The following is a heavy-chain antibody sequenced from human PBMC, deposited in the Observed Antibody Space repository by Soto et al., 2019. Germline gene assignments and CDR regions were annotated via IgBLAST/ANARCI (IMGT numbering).Heavy chain of an antibody. V-gene: IGHV5-51*01. J-gene: IGHJ5*02. Sequence: GESLKISCKGSGYSFTSYWIGWVRQTPGKGLEWVGIIYPGDSDTRYSPSFQGQVTISADKSISTAYLQWSSLKASDTAMYYCARHEKEYYDFWSGYYTRKGWFDPWGQGTLVTVSS. CDR2: IYPGDSDT. D-gene: IGHD3-3*01. CDR1: GYSFTSYW. CDR3: ARHEKEYYDFWSGYYTRKGWFDP.